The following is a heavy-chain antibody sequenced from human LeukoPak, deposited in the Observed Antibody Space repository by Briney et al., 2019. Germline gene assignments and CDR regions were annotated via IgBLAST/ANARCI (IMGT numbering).Heavy chain of an antibody. J-gene: IGHJ5*02. CDR1: GYTFTSYY. V-gene: IGHV1-46*01. Sequence: ASAKVSCKASGYTFTSYYMHWVRQAPGQGLEWMGIINPSGGSTSYAQKFQGRVTMTRDMSTSTVYMELSSLRSEDTAVYYCARSPGIAAAGHYNWFDPWGQGTLVTVSS. D-gene: IGHD6-13*01. CDR3: ARSPGIAAAGHYNWFDP. CDR2: INPSGGST.